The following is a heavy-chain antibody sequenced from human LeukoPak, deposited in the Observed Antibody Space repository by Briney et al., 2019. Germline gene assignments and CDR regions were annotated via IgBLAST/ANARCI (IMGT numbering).Heavy chain of an antibody. D-gene: IGHD5-18*01. J-gene: IGHJ4*02. CDR2: IRSKANGYTT. CDR3: CSVNKDMGGGCAF. V-gene: IGHV3-73*01. Sequence: GGSLRLSCAASGFTFSGCAMHWVRRASGKGLEWIGRIRSKANGYTTAYGASVKGRFSISRDDAKNTTKLQMNRRKTEDTAVYVCCSVNKDMGGGCAFWSQGTVIMVSS. CDR1: GFTFSGCA.